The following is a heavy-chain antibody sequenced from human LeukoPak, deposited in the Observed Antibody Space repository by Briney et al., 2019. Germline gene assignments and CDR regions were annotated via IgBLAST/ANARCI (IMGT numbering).Heavy chain of an antibody. D-gene: IGHD6-19*01. J-gene: IGHJ1*01. CDR2: IYYSGST. Sequence: SETLSLTCTVSGGSISSYYWSWIRQPPGKGLEWIGYIYYSGSTNYNPSLKSRVTISVDTSKNQFSLKLSSVTAADTAVYYCARDQDSSGWPRYFQHWGQGTLVTVSS. CDR3: ARDQDSSGWPRYFQH. V-gene: IGHV4-59*01. CDR1: GGSISSYY.